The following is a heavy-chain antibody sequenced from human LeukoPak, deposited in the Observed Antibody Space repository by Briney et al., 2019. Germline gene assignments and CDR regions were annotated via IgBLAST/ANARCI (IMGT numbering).Heavy chain of an antibody. CDR1: GFTFNNAW. D-gene: IGHD6-19*01. V-gene: IGHV3-15*01. CDR2: IKSKTDGGTT. J-gene: IGHJ4*02. CDR3: TTAYSSGWHGIDY. Sequence: GGSLRLSCAASGFTFNNAWMNWVRQAPGKGLEWVGRIKSKTDGGTTDYAEPVKGRFTISRDDSKNTLYLQMNSLKTEDTAVYYCTTAYSSGWHGIDYWGQGTLVTVSS.